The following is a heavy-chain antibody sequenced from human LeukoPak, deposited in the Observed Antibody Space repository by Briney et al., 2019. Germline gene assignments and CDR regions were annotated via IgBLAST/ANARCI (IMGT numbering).Heavy chain of an antibody. J-gene: IGHJ4*02. CDR3: ARGGLYSYGQDYFDY. D-gene: IGHD5-18*01. CDR2: INPNSGGT. V-gene: IGHV1-2*02. CDR1: GYTFTGYY. Sequence: GASVKVSCKASGYTFTGYYMHWVRQAPGQGLEWMGWINPNSGGTNYAQKFQGRVTMTRDTSISTAYMELSRLRSDDTAVYYCARGGLYSYGQDYFDYWGQGTLVTVSS.